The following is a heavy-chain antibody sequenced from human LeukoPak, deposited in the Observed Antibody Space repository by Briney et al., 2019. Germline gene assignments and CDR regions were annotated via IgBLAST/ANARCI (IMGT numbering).Heavy chain of an antibody. D-gene: IGHD3-3*01. CDR2: IYYSGST. J-gene: IGHJ4*02. Sequence: KPSETLSLTCTVSGGSVSSGSYYWSWIRQPPGKGLEWIGYIYYSGSTNYNPSLKSRVTISVDTSKNQFSLKLSSVTAADTAVYYCARGHQYYDFWSGYSYTFDYWGQGTLVTVSS. CDR1: GGSVSSGSYY. V-gene: IGHV4-61*01. CDR3: ARGHQYYDFWSGYSYTFDY.